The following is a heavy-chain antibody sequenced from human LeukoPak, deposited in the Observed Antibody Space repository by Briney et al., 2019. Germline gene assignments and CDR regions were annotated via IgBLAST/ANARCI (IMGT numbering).Heavy chain of an antibody. J-gene: IGHJ4*02. CDR3: ARNYYDSSAYYYFDY. CDR1: GFTFSSYE. V-gene: IGHV3-48*03. D-gene: IGHD3-22*01. CDR2: ISSSGSTI. Sequence: GGSLGLSCAASGFTFSSYEMNWVRQAPGKGLEWVSYISSSGSTIYYADSVKGRFTISRDNSKNTLYLQMNSLRAEDTAVYYCARNYYDSSAYYYFDYWGQGTLVTVSS.